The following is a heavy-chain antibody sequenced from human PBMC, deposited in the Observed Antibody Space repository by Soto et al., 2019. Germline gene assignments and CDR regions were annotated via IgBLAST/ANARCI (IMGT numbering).Heavy chain of an antibody. CDR2: ISAYNGNT. D-gene: IGHD3-3*01. J-gene: IGHJ4*02. Sequence: QVQLVQSGAEVKKPGASVKVSCKASGYTFTSYGIGWLRQAPGQGPEWMGWISAYNGNTNYAQNLQGRVTMTTDTSTSTTYMELRSLRSDDTAVYYCARGFLEWLSPSLDYWGQGTLFTVSS. CDR3: ARGFLEWLSPSLDY. V-gene: IGHV1-18*01. CDR1: GYTFTSYG.